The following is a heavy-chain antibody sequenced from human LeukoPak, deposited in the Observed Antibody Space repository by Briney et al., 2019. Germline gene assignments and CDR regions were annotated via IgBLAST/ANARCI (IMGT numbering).Heavy chain of an antibody. CDR3: ATAPRAYYDSSGYYYRIRLFDY. CDR2: FDPEDGET. D-gene: IGHD3-22*01. V-gene: IGHV1-24*01. CDR1: GYTLTELS. Sequence: GASVKVSCKVSGYTLTELSMHWVRQAPGKGLEWMGGFDPEDGETIYAQKFQGRVTMTEDTSTDTAYMELSSLRSEDTAVYYCATAPRAYYDSSGYYYRIRLFDYWGQGTLVAVSS. J-gene: IGHJ4*02.